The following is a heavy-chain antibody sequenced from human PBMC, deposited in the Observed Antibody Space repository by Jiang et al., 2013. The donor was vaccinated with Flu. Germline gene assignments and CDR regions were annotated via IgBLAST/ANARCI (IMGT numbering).Heavy chain of an antibody. D-gene: IGHD3-22*01. Sequence: QLLESGGGLVQPGGSLRLSCAASGFTFSSYAMSWVRQAPGKGLEWVSAISGSGGSTYYADSVKGRFTISRDNSKNTLYLQMNSLRAEDTAVYYCAKYYYYDSSGASDYWGQGTLVTVSS. CDR2: ISGSGGST. J-gene: IGHJ4*02. V-gene: IGHV3-23*01. CDR1: GFTFSSYA. CDR3: AKYYYYDSSGASDY.